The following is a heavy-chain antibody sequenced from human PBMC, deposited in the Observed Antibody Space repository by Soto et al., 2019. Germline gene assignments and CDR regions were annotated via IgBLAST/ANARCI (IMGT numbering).Heavy chain of an antibody. D-gene: IGHD6-6*01. J-gene: IGHJ4*02. CDR1: GGSISSGGYS. CDR2: IYHSGST. V-gene: IGHV4-30-2*01. CDR3: ARGGRIAARPDFDY. Sequence: SETLSLTCAVSGGSISSGGYSWSWIRQPPGKGLEWIGYIYHSGSTNYNPSLKSRVTISVDTSKNQFSLKLSSVTAADTAVYYCARGGRIAARPDFDYWGQGTLVTVSS.